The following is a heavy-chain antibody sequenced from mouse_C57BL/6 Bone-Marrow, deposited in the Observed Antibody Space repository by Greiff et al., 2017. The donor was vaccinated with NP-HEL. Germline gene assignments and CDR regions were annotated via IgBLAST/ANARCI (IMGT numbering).Heavy chain of an antibody. CDR2: IHPNSGST. J-gene: IGHJ3*01. CDR1: GYTFTSYW. V-gene: IGHV1-64*01. Sequence: VQLQQPGAELVKPGASVKLSCKASGYTFTSYWMHWVKQRPGQGLEWIGMIHPNSGSTNYNEKFKSKATLTVDKSSSTAYMQLSSLTSEDSAVYYCARSGSSGYGAYWGRGTLVTVSA. D-gene: IGHD3-2*02. CDR3: ARSGSSGYGAY.